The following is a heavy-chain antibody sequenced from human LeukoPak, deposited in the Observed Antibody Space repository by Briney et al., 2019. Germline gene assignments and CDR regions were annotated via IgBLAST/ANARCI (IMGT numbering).Heavy chain of an antibody. V-gene: IGHV3-23*01. D-gene: IGHD2-15*01. Sequence: GGSLRLSCAASGFTFDDYGMSWVRQAPGKGLEWVSAISGSGGSTYYADSVKGRFTISRDNSKNTLYLQMNSLRAEDTAVYYFAKDTSSVGLPDYWGQGTLVTVSS. CDR1: GFTFDDYG. CDR3: AKDTSSVGLPDY. CDR2: ISGSGGST. J-gene: IGHJ4*02.